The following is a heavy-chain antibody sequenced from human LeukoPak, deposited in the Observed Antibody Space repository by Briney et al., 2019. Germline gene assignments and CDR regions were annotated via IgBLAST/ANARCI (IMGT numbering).Heavy chain of an antibody. Sequence: GGSLRLSCAASGFSFSTSPMSWVRQPPGKGLEWVSAMNNGPGATFYRDSVRGRFTISRDDSKSTLYLQMNSLRAEDTGTYYCAKTHYDLLDVWGQGATVTVSS. V-gene: IGHV3-23*01. CDR1: GFSFSTSP. CDR3: AKTHYDLLDV. CDR2: MNNGPGAT. J-gene: IGHJ6*02. D-gene: IGHD5-12*01.